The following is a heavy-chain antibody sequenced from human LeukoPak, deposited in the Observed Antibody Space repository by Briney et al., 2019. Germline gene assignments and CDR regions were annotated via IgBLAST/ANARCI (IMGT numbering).Heavy chain of an antibody. D-gene: IGHD5-24*01. CDR1: GGSISSYY. J-gene: IGHJ4*02. CDR2: IYYSGST. CDR3: ARDRAYNDY. Sequence: SETLSLTCTVSGGSISSYYWSWIRQPPGKGLEWIGYIYYSGSTNYNPSLKSRVTISVDTSKNQFSLKLSSVTAADTAVYYCARDRAYNDYWGQGTLVTVSS. V-gene: IGHV4-59*01.